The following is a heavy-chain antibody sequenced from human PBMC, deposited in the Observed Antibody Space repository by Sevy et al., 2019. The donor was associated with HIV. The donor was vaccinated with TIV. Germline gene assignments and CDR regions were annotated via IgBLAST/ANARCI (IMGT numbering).Heavy chain of an antibody. CDR2: ISTDGGST. CDR1: GFTFSNYA. J-gene: IGHJ4*02. D-gene: IGHD6-6*01. CDR3: VEVLGGRPVVPFNN. Sequence: GGSLRLSCSASGFTFSNYAMHWVRQAPGKGLEHVSAISTDGGSTYYADSVKGRFTISRDNSKSMLYLQMVDLRVEDTAVYFCVEVLGGRPVVPFNNWGQGTLVTVSS. V-gene: IGHV3-64D*06.